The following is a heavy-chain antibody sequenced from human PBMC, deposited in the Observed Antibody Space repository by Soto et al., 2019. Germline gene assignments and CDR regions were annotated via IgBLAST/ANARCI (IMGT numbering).Heavy chain of an antibody. CDR2: ISGTSDYI. V-gene: IGHV3-21*01. CDR3: ARHGYSYGGGYFDY. Sequence: GGSLRLSCAASGFTFSVSSMNWVRQAPGKGLEWVSSISGTSDYISYADSVKGRFTISRDNAENSLFLQMNNLRAEDTAVYFCARHGYSYGGGYFDYWGQGTLVTVSS. J-gene: IGHJ4*02. CDR1: GFTFSVSS. D-gene: IGHD5-18*01.